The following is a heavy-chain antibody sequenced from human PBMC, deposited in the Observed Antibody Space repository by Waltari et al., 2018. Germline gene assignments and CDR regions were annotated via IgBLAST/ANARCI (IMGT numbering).Heavy chain of an antibody. CDR3: AREGPHLWFGFDY. D-gene: IGHD3-10*01. J-gene: IGHJ4*02. V-gene: IGHV3-48*03. CDR1: GFHVHTCN. Sequence: EVELVESGGGWAKPGGSLRLSCAASGFHVHTCNMNWGLQAPGEGLEWISYISRDGITTYYADSVKGRFTVSRDNGKNSLYLQVSSLRAEDTAVYFCAREGPHLWFGFDYWGQGSLVTVST. CDR2: ISRDGITT.